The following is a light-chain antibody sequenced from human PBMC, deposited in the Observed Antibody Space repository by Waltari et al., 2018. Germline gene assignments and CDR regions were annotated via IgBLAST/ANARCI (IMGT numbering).Light chain of an antibody. V-gene: IGLV4-69*01. CDR2: VHSGGTQ. CDR1: SGHSNYA. Sequence: QVVLTQSPSASASRGASVKLTCTLRSGHSNYAIAWHQQQPGKGPRFLMKVHSGGTQLQGDGIPDRFTGSSSGSERYLTISSLQSDDEADYYCQTWGTGVHVVFGGGTKLTVL. CDR3: QTWGTGVHVV. J-gene: IGLJ2*01.